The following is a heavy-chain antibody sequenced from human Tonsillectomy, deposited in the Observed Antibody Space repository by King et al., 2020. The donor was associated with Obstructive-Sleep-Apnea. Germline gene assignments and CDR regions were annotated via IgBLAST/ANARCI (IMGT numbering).Heavy chain of an antibody. J-gene: IGHJ3*01. Sequence: EVQLVESGGGLVKPVGALRLSCAASGLTFSNAWMSLVLQAPGTGREWVGRIQSKTDGGTTDYAAPVKDSCTISRDDSKNTMYLQMNSLKTEDTAVYYCTTGGNLGNVFDFWGQGTMVTVSS. V-gene: IGHV3-15*01. CDR1: GLTFSNAW. CDR3: TTGGNLGNVFDF. D-gene: IGHD1-7*01. CDR2: IQSKTDGGTT.